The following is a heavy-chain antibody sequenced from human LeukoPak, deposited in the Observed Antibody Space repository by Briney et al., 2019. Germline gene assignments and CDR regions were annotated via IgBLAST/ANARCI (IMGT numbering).Heavy chain of an antibody. CDR2: IYWNDEK. J-gene: IGHJ3*02. Sequence: SGPTLVKPTQTLTLTCTLSGLSLSTSGVGVGWIRQPPGKALERLALIYWNDEKRYSPSLKSRLTITKDTSKIQVVLAMTNMDPADTATYYCAHTQYYFDSGGVDDGFDIWGQGTLVTVSS. D-gene: IGHD3-22*01. V-gene: IGHV2-5*01. CDR1: GLSLSTSGVG. CDR3: AHTQYYFDSGGVDDGFDI.